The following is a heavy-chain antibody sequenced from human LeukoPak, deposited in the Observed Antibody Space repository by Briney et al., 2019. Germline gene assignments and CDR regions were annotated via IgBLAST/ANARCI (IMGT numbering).Heavy chain of an antibody. Sequence: GGSLRLSCAASGFTFSSYGMHWVRQAPGKGLEWVAVKSYDGRDEFYADSVKGRFTISRDNSKNTLYLQMNSLRPEDTAVYYCARDVRGGSDEEADYWGQGTLVTVSS. CDR1: GFTFSSYG. J-gene: IGHJ4*02. CDR3: ARDVRGGSDEEADY. V-gene: IGHV3-30*03. CDR2: KSYDGRDE. D-gene: IGHD1-26*01.